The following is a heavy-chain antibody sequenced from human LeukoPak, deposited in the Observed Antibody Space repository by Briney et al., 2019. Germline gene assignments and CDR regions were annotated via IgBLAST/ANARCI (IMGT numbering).Heavy chain of an antibody. V-gene: IGHV3-30-3*01. CDR2: ISYDGSNK. CDR1: GFTFSSYA. J-gene: IGHJ4*02. D-gene: IGHD4-17*01. Sequence: GGSLRLSCAASGFTFSSYAMHWVRQAPGKGLEWVAVISYDGSNKYYADSVKGRYTISRDNSKNTLYLQMNSLRAEDTAVYYCASATVTTGFDHWGQGTLVTVSS. CDR3: ASATVTTGFDH.